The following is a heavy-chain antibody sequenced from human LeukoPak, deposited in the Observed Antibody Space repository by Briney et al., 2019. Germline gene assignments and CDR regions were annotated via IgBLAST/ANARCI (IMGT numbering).Heavy chain of an antibody. J-gene: IGHJ1*01. CDR2: IKQDGSEK. CDR3: ARVPTDCSRCFQL. CDR1: GFTFSSYW. D-gene: IGHD2-15*01. Sequence: GGSLRLSCAASGFTFSSYWMNWVRQAPGKGLECVASIKQDGSEKYYVDSVKGRFTISRDNAKNSLYVQMNSLRAEDTALYYCARVPTDCSRCFQLWGQGTLVTVSS. V-gene: IGHV3-7*01.